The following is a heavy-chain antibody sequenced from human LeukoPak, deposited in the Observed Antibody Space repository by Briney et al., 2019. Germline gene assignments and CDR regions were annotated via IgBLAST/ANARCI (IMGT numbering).Heavy chain of an antibody. D-gene: IGHD3-22*01. Sequence: SETLSLTCTVSGGSISSYYWSWIRQPAGKGLEWIGRIYTSGSTNYNPSLKSRVTISVDTSKNQFSLKLSSVTAADTAVYYCARAAYYYDSRHAFDIWGQGTMVTVSS. J-gene: IGHJ3*02. V-gene: IGHV4-4*07. CDR2: IYTSGST. CDR1: GGSISSYY. CDR3: ARAAYYYDSRHAFDI.